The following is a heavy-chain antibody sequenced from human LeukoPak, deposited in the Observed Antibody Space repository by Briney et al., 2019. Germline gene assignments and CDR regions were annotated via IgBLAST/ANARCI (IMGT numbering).Heavy chain of an antibody. CDR2: IYPGDSDT. D-gene: IGHD6-13*01. J-gene: IGHJ4*02. CDR3: AILGYSSSWYGIFDY. V-gene: IGHV5-51*01. CDR1: GYSFTSYW. Sequence: GESLKISCKGSGYSFTSYWIGWVRQMPGKGLEWMGIIYPGDSDTRYSPSFQGQVTISADKSTSTAYLQWSSLKASDTAMYYCAILGYSSSWYGIFDYWGQGTLVTVSS.